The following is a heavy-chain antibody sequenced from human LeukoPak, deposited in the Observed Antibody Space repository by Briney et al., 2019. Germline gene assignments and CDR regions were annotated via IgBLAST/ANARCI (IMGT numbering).Heavy chain of an antibody. CDR1: GFTFSDYY. CDR2: ISSSGSTK. CDR3: ARDGHAYGRGSPHY. D-gene: IGHD3-10*01. J-gene: IGHJ4*02. V-gene: IGHV3-11*01. Sequence: GGSLRLSCAASGFTFSDYYVSWIRQAPGKGLEWVSYISSSGSTKYYADSVKGRFTISRDNAKNSYLQMNSLRAKDTAVYYCARDGHAYGRGSPHYWGQGTLVTVSS.